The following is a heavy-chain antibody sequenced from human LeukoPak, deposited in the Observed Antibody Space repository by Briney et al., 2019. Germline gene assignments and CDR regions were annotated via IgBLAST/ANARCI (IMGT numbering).Heavy chain of an antibody. J-gene: IGHJ6*02. CDR2: IKSKTDGGTT. Sequence: GGFLRLSCAASGFTFSNAWMSWVRQAPGKGLEWVGRIKSKTDGGTTDYAAPVKGRFTTSRDDSKNTLYLQMNSLKTEDTAVYYCTGRGRYYYYGMDVWGQGTTVTVSS. D-gene: IGHD3-10*01. CDR1: GFTFSNAW. V-gene: IGHV3-15*01. CDR3: TGRGRYYYYGMDV.